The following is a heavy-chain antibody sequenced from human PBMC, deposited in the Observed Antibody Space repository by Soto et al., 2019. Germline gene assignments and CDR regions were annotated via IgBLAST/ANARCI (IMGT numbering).Heavy chain of an antibody. J-gene: IGHJ6*02. Sequence: LRLSCVASGFTFDTYGIHWVRQAPGKGLQWVALISYEGSNTYYADSVRGRFTISRDNSKNTLYLQMNTLRPEDTGLYYCARVTPGNNLYYFSGLDFWGQGTSVTVSS. D-gene: IGHD1-1*01. CDR1: GFTFDTYG. V-gene: IGHV3-30-3*01. CDR3: ARVTPGNNLYYFSGLDF. CDR2: ISYEGSNT.